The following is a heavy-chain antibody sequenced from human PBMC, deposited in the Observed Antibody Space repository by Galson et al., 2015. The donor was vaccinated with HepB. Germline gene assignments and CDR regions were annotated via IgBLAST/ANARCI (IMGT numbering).Heavy chain of an antibody. CDR1: GDSVSSNSAA. CDR2: AYYRSKWYN. Sequence: CAISGDSVSSNSAAWNWIRQSPSRGLEWLGRAYYRSKWYNDYAVSVKSRITINPDTSKNQFSLQLNSVTPEDTAVYYCASDYYYSSGYFFGYFQHCGQGTLVTVSS. J-gene: IGHJ1*01. CDR3: ASDYYYSSGYFFGYFQH. D-gene: IGHD3-22*01. V-gene: IGHV6-1*01.